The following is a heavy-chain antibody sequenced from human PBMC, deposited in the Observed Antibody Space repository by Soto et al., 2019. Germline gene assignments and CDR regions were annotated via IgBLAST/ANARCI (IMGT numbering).Heavy chain of an antibody. CDR3: AKEWGTYYYDSSGYYAFDY. D-gene: IGHD3-22*01. CDR2: ISGSGGST. Sequence: HPGGSLRLSCAASGFTFSSYAMSWVRQAPGKGLEWVSAISGSGGSTYYADSVKGRFTISRDNSKNTLYLQMNSLRAEDTAVYYCAKEWGTYYYDSSGYYAFDYWGHGTLVTVCS. CDR1: GFTFSSYA. V-gene: IGHV3-23*01. J-gene: IGHJ4*01.